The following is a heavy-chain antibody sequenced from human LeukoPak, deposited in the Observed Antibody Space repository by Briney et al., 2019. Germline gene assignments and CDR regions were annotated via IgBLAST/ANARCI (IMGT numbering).Heavy chain of an antibody. CDR3: ARNNGMDV. CDR2: ISPTGSTT. CDR1: GFSFSEHW. V-gene: IGHV3-74*01. Sequence: GGSLRLSCTASGFSFSEHWMHWARQLPGKGLVWVSRISPTGSTTSYADSVKGRFTVSKDNAKNSLYLKMNSLRAEGTALYHCARNNGMDVWGQGTTVIVSS. J-gene: IGHJ6*02.